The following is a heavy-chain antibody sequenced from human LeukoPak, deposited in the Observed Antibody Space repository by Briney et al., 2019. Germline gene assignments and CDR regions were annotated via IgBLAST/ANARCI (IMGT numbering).Heavy chain of an antibody. CDR2: ISAYNGNT. V-gene: IGHV1-18*01. CDR3: ARDVVRGVMYNWFDP. CDR1: GYTFTSYD. D-gene: IGHD3-10*01. J-gene: IGHJ5*02. Sequence: ASVKVSCKASGYTFTSYDINWVRQATGQGLGWMGWISAYNGNTNYAQKLQGRVTMTTDTSTSTAYMELRSLRSDDTAVYYCARDVVRGVMYNWFDPWGQGTLVTVSS.